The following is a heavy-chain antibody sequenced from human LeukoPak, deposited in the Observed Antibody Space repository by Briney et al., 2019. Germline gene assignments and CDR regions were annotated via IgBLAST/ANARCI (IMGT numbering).Heavy chain of an antibody. CDR1: GYTFTIYG. J-gene: IGHJ4*02. CDR2: ISAYNGNT. D-gene: IGHD3-3*01. CDR3: ARDTNSGDFWSGYFVY. Sequence: GASVKVSFKASGYTFTIYGISWVRQAPGQGLEWMGWISAYNGNTNYAQKLQGRVTMTTDTSTSTAYMELRSLRSDDTAVYYCARDTNSGDFWSGYFVYWGQGTLVTVSS. V-gene: IGHV1-18*01.